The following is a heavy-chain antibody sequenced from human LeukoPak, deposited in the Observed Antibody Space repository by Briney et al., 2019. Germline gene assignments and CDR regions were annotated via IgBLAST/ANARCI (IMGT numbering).Heavy chain of an antibody. Sequence: PGGSLRLSCAVSGFTFRSYSMNWVRQAPGKGLEWVSSISSSSYIYYADSVKGRFTISRDNAKNSLYLQMNSLRAEDTAVYYCARVGSSSSGGETYCDYWGQGTLVTVSS. V-gene: IGHV3-21*01. J-gene: IGHJ4*02. CDR1: GFTFRSYS. CDR3: ARVGSSSSGGETYCDY. CDR2: ISSSSYI. D-gene: IGHD6-6*01.